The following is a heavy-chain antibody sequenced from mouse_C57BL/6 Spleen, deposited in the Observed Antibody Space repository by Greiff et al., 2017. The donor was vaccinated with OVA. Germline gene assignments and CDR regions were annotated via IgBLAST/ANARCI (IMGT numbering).Heavy chain of an antibody. CDR2: IYPSDSET. CDR3: ASSRQLRFAY. J-gene: IGHJ3*01. Sequence: VQLQQPGAELVRPGSSVKLSCKASGYTFTSYWMDWVKQRPGQGLEWIGNIYPSDSETHYNQKFKDKATLTVDKSSSTAYMQLSSLTSEDSAVYYCASSRQLRFAYWGQGTLVTVSA. CDR1: GYTFTSYW. D-gene: IGHD3-2*02. V-gene: IGHV1-61*01.